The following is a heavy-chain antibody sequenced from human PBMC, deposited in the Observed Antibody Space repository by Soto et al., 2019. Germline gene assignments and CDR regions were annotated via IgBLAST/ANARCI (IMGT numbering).Heavy chain of an antibody. J-gene: IGHJ4*02. CDR3: ARDYYKYYDSSGYYRSPAY. CDR1: GFTLTTYW. D-gene: IGHD3-22*01. V-gene: IGHV3-74*01. CDR2: IKNDGSSI. Sequence: GGSLRLSCAASGFTLTTYWMHWIRQAPGKGLMWVSRIKNDGSSISYADSVKGRFTISRDNSRNTLFLQMNSLRAEDTAVYYCARDYYKYYDSSGYYRSPAYWGQGTLVTVSS.